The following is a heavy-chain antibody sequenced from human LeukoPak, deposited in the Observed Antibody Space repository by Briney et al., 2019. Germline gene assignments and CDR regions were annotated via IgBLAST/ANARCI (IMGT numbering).Heavy chain of an antibody. CDR2: ISSSSSYI. J-gene: IGHJ3*02. Sequence: GGSLRLSCAASGFTFSSYSMNWVSQAPAKGLEWVSSISSSSSYIYYADSVKGRFPISRDNAKNSLYLQMNSLRAEDTGVYYCARGDWTDPFDIWGQGTMVTVSS. D-gene: IGHD3/OR15-3a*01. V-gene: IGHV3-21*01. CDR1: GFTFSSYS. CDR3: ARGDWTDPFDI.